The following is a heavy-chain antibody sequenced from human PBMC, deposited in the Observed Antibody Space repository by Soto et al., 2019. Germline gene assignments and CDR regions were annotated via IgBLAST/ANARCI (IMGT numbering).Heavy chain of an antibody. V-gene: IGHV4-39*01. D-gene: IGHD2-15*01. CDR1: DGSISSSKYF. CDR3: ARHAGGGRFYYGMDV. Sequence: PSETLSLTCTVSDGSISSSKYFWGWFRQPPGKGLEWIANIYYSGTTFYNPSLKSRITISVDTSKNQFSLTLTSVTAADTAIYYCARHAGGGRFYYGMDVWGQGTTVTVSS. CDR2: IYYSGTT. J-gene: IGHJ6*02.